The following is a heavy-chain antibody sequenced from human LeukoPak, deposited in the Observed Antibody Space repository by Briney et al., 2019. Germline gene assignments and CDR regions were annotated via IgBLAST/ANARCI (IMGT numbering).Heavy chain of an antibody. CDR3: ARRQGVYYYYGMDV. CDR2: ISSSSSTI. CDR1: GFTFSSYS. D-gene: IGHD3-16*01. J-gene: IGHJ6*02. Sequence: SGGSLRLSCAASGFTFSSYSMNWVRQAPGKGLEWVSYISSSSSTIYYADSVKGRFTISRDNAKNSLYLQMNSLRAEDTAEYYCARRQGVYYYYGMDVWGQGTTVTVSS. V-gene: IGHV3-48*01.